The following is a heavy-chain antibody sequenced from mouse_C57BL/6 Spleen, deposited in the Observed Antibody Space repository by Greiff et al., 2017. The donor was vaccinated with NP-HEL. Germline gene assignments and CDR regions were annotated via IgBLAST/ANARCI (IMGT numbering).Heavy chain of an antibody. Sequence: EVKLVESGGGLVKPGGSLKLSCAASGFTFSSYSMSWVRQTPEKRLEWVATISGGGGNTYYPDSVKGRFTISRDTAKNTLYLQMSSLRSEDTALYSCARHLWPYAMDYWGQGTSVTVSS. J-gene: IGHJ4*01. CDR1: GFTFSSYS. CDR3: ARHLWPYAMDY. D-gene: IGHD1-1*02. V-gene: IGHV5-9*01. CDR2: ISGGGGNT.